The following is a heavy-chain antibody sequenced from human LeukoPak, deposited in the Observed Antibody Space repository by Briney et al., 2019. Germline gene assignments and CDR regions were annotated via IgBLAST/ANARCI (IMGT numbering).Heavy chain of an antibody. V-gene: IGHV4-39*07. CDR2: INHSGNT. CDR3: ARAHRVRDFDWLSGAFDM. D-gene: IGHD3-9*01. J-gene: IGHJ3*02. Sequence: PSETLSLTCTVSGGSISSSSYYWGWIRQPPGKGLEWIGEINHSGNTNYNPSLKSRVTISIDTSKNQVSLKLSSVTAADAAVYYCARAHRVRDFDWLSGAFDMWGQGTTVTVSS. CDR1: GGSISSSSYY.